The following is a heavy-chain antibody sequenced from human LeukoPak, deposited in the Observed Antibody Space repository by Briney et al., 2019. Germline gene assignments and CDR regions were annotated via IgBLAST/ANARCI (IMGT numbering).Heavy chain of an antibody. J-gene: IGHJ5*02. D-gene: IGHD3-22*01. CDR1: GYTFTSYG. V-gene: IGHV1-69*05. CDR3: ARARSPSSGYLLRDHNWFDP. CDR2: IIPIFGTA. Sequence: GASVKVSCKASGYTFTSYGISWVRQAPGQGLEWMGGIIPIFGTANYAQKFQGRVTITTDESTSTAYMELSSLRSEDTAVYYCARARSPSSGYLLRDHNWFDPRGQGTLVTVSS.